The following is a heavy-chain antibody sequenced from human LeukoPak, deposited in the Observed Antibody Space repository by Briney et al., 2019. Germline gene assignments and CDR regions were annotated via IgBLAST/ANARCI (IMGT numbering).Heavy chain of an antibody. V-gene: IGHV4-61*02. J-gene: IGHJ6*03. Sequence: SQTLSLTCTVSGGSISSGSYHWHWVRQPAGTGLEWVGRIYTSGSTNYNPSLKSRVTISVDTSKNQFSLNLSSVTAADTAVYYCARDADGFNGYYYYYMDVWGKGTTVTVSS. CDR2: IYTSGST. CDR3: ARDADGFNGYYYYYMDV. D-gene: IGHD5-24*01. CDR1: GGSISSGSYH.